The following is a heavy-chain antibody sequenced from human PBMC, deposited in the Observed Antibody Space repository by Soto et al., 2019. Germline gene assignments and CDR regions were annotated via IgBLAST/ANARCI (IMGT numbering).Heavy chain of an antibody. CDR1: GGSISSGGYY. Sequence: PSETLSLTCTVSGGSISSGGYYWSWSRQHPGKGLEWIGYIYYSGSTYYNPSLKSRVTISVDTSKNQFSLKLSSVTAADTAVYYCARGSVLLDFDYWGQGTLVTVSS. D-gene: IGHD3-10*01. CDR3: ARGSVLLDFDY. V-gene: IGHV4-31*03. J-gene: IGHJ4*02. CDR2: IYYSGST.